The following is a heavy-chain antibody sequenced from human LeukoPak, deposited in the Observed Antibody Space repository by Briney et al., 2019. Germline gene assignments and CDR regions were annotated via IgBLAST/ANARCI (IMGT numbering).Heavy chain of an antibody. J-gene: IGHJ4*02. CDR1: GFIFSSYV. Sequence: GGSLRLSCTASGFIFSSYVMSWVRQGPGKGLEWVSALTASGGSTDYADSVRGRFTISRDNSKSTLYLQMRSLRAEDTAVYYCAKAVSSSWHYFDSWGQGTLVTVSS. D-gene: IGHD6-13*01. V-gene: IGHV3-23*01. CDR2: LTASGGST. CDR3: AKAVSSSWHYFDS.